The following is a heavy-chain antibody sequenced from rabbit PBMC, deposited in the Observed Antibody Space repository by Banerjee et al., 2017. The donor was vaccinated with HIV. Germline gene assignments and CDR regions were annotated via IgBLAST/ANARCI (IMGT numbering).Heavy chain of an antibody. J-gene: IGHJ4*01. CDR1: GFSFSSSYW. CDR2: IASDSGIT. CDR3: ARWLPFWNLNF. V-gene: IGHV1S40*01. Sequence: QSLEESGGDLVKPGASLTLTCTASGFSFSSSYWICWVRQAPGKGLEWIASIASDSGITYYASWAKGRFTITKTSSTTVTLQMTSLTVADTATYFCARWLPFWNLNFRGPGTLVTVS. D-gene: IGHD3-1*01.